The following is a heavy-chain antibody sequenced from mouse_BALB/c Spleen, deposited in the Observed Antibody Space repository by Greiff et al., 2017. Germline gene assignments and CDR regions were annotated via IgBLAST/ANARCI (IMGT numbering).Heavy chain of an antibody. CDR1: GYAFSSSW. V-gene: IGHV1-82*01. CDR2: IYPGDGDT. D-gene: IGHD2-1*01. Sequence: VKLQQSGPELVKPGASVKISCKASGYAFSSSWMNWVKQRPGQGLEWIGRIYPGDGDTNYNGKFKGKATLTADKSSSTAYMQLSSLTSVDSAVYFCAKIPLGNVYYFDYWGQGTTLTVSS. J-gene: IGHJ2*01. CDR3: AKIPLGNVYYFDY.